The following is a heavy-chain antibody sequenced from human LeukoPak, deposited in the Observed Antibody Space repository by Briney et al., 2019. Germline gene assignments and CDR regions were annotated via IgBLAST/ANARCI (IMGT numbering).Heavy chain of an antibody. Sequence: ASVKVSCKASGYTFTGYYIHWVRQAPGQGLEWMGWINPNSGGTNYAQKFQRRVTMTRDTSISTACMELSRLRSDDTAVYYCAREDIVVVPAAVDIYYYYYMDVWGKGTTVTISS. CDR1: GYTFTGYY. CDR3: AREDIVVVPAAVDIYYYYYMDV. D-gene: IGHD2-2*01. J-gene: IGHJ6*03. V-gene: IGHV1-2*02. CDR2: INPNSGGT.